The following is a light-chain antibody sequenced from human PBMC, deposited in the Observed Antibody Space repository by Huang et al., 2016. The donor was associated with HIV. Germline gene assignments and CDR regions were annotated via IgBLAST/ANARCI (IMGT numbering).Light chain of an antibody. CDR3: QHYNFWPHT. Sequence: EVLMTQSPATLSVSPGEGATLTCRASQNVNTNLAWYQQQPGRAPRLLISGASTRATGIPARFSGSGAGTEFTLTINSLQSEDFAVYYCQHYNFWPHTFGQGTKLDMK. J-gene: IGKJ2*01. CDR2: GAS. CDR1: QNVNTN. V-gene: IGKV3-15*01.